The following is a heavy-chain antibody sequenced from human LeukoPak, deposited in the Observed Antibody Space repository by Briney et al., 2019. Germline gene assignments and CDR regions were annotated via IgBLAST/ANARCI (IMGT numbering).Heavy chain of an antibody. Sequence: SETLSLTCTVSGGSISSYYWSWIRQPPGKGLEWIGYIYYSGSTYYNPSLKSRVTISVDTSKNQFSLKLSSVTAADTAVYYCARVSGTGGSGWYIHAFDIWGQGTMVTVSS. D-gene: IGHD6-19*01. CDR1: GGSISSYY. J-gene: IGHJ3*02. CDR2: IYYSGST. V-gene: IGHV4-59*12. CDR3: ARVSGTGGSGWYIHAFDI.